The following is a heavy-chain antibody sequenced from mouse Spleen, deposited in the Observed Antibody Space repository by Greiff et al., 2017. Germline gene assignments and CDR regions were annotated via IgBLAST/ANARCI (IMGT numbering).Heavy chain of an antibody. Sequence: QVQLQQSGAELVKPGASVKMSCKASGYTFTSYWITWVKQRPGQGLEWIGDIYPGSGSTNYNEKFKSKATLTVDTSSSTAYMQLSSLTSEDSAVYYCARGLDYSNYNYWGQGTTLTVSS. J-gene: IGHJ2*01. D-gene: IGHD2-5*01. CDR3: ARGLDYSNYNY. CDR1: GYTFTSYW. CDR2: IYPGSGST. V-gene: IGHV1-55*01.